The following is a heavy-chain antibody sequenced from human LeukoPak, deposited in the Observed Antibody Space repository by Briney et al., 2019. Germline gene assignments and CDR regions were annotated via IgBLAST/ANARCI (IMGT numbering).Heavy chain of an antibody. D-gene: IGHD6-13*01. Sequence: SETLSLTCAVSGGSISSSNWWSWVRQPPGKGLEWIGEIYHSGSTNYNPSLKSRVTISVDKSKNQFSLKLSSVTAADTAVYYCARLTPSDSSSWYWYFGLWGRGTLVTVSS. V-gene: IGHV4-4*02. CDR1: GGSISSSNW. J-gene: IGHJ2*01. CDR2: IYHSGST. CDR3: ARLTPSDSSSWYWYFGL.